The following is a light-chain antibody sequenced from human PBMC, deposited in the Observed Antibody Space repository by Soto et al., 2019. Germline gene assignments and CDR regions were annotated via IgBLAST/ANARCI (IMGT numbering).Light chain of an antibody. CDR2: DAS. J-gene: IGKJ1*01. Sequence: TQWPGTGSVSLGERAPLSCMASQSVSIHLAWYQQKPGQAPRLLIYDASSLESGFPSRFSGSGSGTEFTLTISTLQPDDLATYHCQQYNILFWSCAQGTKV. CDR1: QSVSIH. V-gene: IGKV3-15*01. CDR3: QQYNILFWS.